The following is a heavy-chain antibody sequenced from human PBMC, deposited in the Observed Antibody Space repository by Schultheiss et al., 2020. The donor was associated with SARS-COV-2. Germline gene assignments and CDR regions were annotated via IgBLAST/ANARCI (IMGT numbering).Heavy chain of an antibody. V-gene: IGHV4-59*12. D-gene: IGHD4/OR15-4a*01. J-gene: IGHJ3*02. Sequence: SETLSLTCTVSGGSISSYYWSRIRQPPGKGLEWIGYIYYSGSTNYNPSLKSRVTISVDTSKNQFSLKLSSVTAADTAVYYCARDLANHDIWGQGTMVTVSS. CDR1: GGSISSYY. CDR2: IYYSGST. CDR3: ARDLANHDI.